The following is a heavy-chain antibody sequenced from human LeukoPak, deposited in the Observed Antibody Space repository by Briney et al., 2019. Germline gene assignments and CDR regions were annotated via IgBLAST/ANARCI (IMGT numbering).Heavy chain of an antibody. V-gene: IGHV3-21*01. CDR1: GFTFSSFT. CDR3: ARGDKSSGWYFFDY. CDR2: ITGSSSYI. D-gene: IGHD6-19*01. Sequence: PGGSLRLSCAASGFTFSSFTMNWVRLAPGKGLEWVSSITGSSSYIYYTDSVKGRFTISRDNTKNSLYLQMNSLRAEDTAVYYCARGDKSSGWYFFDYWGQGTLVTVPS. J-gene: IGHJ4*02.